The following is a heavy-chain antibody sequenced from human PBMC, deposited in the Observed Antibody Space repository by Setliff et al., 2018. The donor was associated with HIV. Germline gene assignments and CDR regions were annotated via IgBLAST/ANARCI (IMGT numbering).Heavy chain of an antibody. Sequence: SETLSLTCAVYGGSLSGYFWSWVRQPPGKGLEWIGEIQHSGRINYNPSLRSRVTTSVDTSKNQFSLRLRSVTAADTAVYYCARGRGWYGYWGQGTVVTVSS. V-gene: IGHV4-34*01. CDR2: IQHSGRI. D-gene: IGHD6-19*01. CDR1: GGSLSGYF. J-gene: IGHJ4*02. CDR3: ARGRGWYGY.